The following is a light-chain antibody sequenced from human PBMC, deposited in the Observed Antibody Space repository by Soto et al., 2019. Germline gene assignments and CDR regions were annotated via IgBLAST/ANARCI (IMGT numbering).Light chain of an antibody. V-gene: IGKV1-6*01. Sequence: AIQLTQSPSSLSTSVGETVTITCRASQDIRSHLGWYQQKPGKAPDLLMYAASRPQRGVPSRFSGSGSGTDFTLTIRGLQPEDFGTYYCLKDYKYPRTFGQGNKGDIK. CDR3: LKDYKYPRT. J-gene: IGKJ1*01. CDR2: AAS. CDR1: QDIRSH.